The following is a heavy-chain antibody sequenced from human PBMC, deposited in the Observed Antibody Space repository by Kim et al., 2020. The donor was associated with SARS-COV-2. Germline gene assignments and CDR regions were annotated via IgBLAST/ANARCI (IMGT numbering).Heavy chain of an antibody. CDR2: INPNSGGT. CDR1: GYTFTGYY. D-gene: IGHD5-18*01. CDR3: ARGVDTAMALKNDY. Sequence: ASVKVSCKASGYTFTGYYMHWVRQAPGQGLEWMGWINPNSGGTNYAQKFQGRVTMTRDTSISTAYMELSRLRSDDTAVYYCARGVDTAMALKNDYWGQGTLVTVSS. V-gene: IGHV1-2*02. J-gene: IGHJ4*02.